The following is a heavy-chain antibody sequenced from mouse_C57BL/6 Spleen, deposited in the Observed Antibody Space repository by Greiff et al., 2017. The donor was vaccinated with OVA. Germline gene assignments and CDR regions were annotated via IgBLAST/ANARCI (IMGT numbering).Heavy chain of an antibody. J-gene: IGHJ4*01. Sequence: SHWMHWVKQRPGQGLEWIGAIYPGNSDTSYNQKFKGKAKLTAVTSASTAYMELSSLTNEDSAVYYCPRSGNWDEGYAMDYWGQGTSVTVSS. CDR2: IYPGNSDT. V-gene: IGHV1-5*01. CDR3: PRSGNWDEGYAMDY. CDR1: SHW. D-gene: IGHD4-1*01.